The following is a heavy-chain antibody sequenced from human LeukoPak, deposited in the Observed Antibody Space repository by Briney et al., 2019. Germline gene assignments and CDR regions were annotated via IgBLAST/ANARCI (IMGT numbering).Heavy chain of an antibody. CDR3: ASHPPRAYSYGFIYY. CDR2: INPSGGST. Sequence: ASVKVSCKASGYTFTSYYMHWVRQAPGQGLEWMGIINPSGGSTSYAQKFQGRVTMTRDTSTSTVYMELSSLRSEDTAVYYCASHPPRAYSYGFIYYWGQGTLVTVSS. D-gene: IGHD5-18*01. V-gene: IGHV1-46*03. J-gene: IGHJ4*02. CDR1: GYTFTSYY.